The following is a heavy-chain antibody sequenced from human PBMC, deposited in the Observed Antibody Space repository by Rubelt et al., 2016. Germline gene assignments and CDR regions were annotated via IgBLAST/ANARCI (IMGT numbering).Heavy chain of an antibody. CDR3: ARAIMTTVSYGMDV. Sequence: DSVKGRYTVSRDNAKNSLYLQMNSLRAEDTAVYYCARAIMTTVSYGMDVWGQGTTVTVSS. V-gene: IGHV3-74*01. D-gene: IGHD4-17*01. J-gene: IGHJ6*02.